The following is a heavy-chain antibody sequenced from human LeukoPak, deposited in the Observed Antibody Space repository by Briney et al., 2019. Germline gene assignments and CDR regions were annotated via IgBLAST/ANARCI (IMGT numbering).Heavy chain of an antibody. Sequence: GGSLRLSCAASGFTFEDYGMSWVRQAPGKGLEWVSAISGSGGSTYYADSVKGRFTISRDNSKNTLYLQMNSLRAEDTAVYYCASSMEKYYFDYWGQGTLVTVSS. J-gene: IGHJ4*02. V-gene: IGHV3-23*01. CDR3: ASSMEKYYFDY. CDR2: ISGSGGST. CDR1: GFTFEDYG. D-gene: IGHD2/OR15-2a*01.